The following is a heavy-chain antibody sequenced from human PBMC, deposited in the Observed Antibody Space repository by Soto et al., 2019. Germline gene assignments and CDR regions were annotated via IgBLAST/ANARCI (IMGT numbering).Heavy chain of an antibody. CDR1: GYTFTSYE. V-gene: IGHV1-8*01. CDR3: ARGIKSGDSSRWLDP. Sequence: QVQLVQSGAEVKKPGASVKVSCKASGYTFTSYEINWVRQATGQGFEYLGWMNPNRGNTGYVKKFQGRATMNRDTSMSTAYMELSSLQSEDTAVYYCARGIKSGDSSRWLDPWGQVTLVTVSS. D-gene: IGHD4-17*01. CDR2: MNPNRGNT. J-gene: IGHJ5*02.